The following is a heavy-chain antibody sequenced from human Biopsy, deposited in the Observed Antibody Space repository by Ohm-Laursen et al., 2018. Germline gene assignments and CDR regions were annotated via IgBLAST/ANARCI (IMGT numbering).Heavy chain of an antibody. V-gene: IGHV4-59*11. CDR3: ARGSNDFGGLYFPR. J-gene: IGHJ4*02. Sequence: TLSLTCTVSGGSFTGHYWSWIRQPPGKGLEWIGHISYTGYTSYNASLKSRVTISVDTSRYHFSLRLSSLTAADTAVYYCARGSNDFGGLYFPRWGQGALLTVSS. CDR2: ISYTGYT. D-gene: IGHD4-23*01. CDR1: GGSFTGHY.